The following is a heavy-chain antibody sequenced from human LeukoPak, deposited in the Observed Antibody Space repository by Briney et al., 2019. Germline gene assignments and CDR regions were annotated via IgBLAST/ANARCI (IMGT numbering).Heavy chain of an antibody. V-gene: IGHV4-34*01. CDR2: INHSGST. D-gene: IGHD3-22*01. J-gene: IGHJ4*02. Sequence: SETLSLTCTVSGGSISSYYWSWIRQPPGKGLEWIGEINHSGSTNYNPPLKSRVTISVDTSKNQFSLKLSSVTAADTAVYYCARMVYDTSGYYPSFDYWGQGTLVTVSS. CDR3: ARMVYDTSGYYPSFDY. CDR1: GGSISSYY.